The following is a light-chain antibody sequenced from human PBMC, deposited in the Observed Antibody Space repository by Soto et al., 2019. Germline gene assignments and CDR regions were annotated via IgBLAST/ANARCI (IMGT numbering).Light chain of an antibody. CDR3: CSYTSSTTYV. CDR2: EVS. Sequence: QSVLTQPASVSGSPGQSITISCTGTSSDVGSYNYVSWYQQHPGKAPKLMIYEVSNRPSGVSNRFSGSKSGNTASLTFSGLQAEDEADYYCCSYTSSTTYVFGTGTKLTVL. J-gene: IGLJ1*01. CDR1: SSDVGSYNY. V-gene: IGLV2-14*01.